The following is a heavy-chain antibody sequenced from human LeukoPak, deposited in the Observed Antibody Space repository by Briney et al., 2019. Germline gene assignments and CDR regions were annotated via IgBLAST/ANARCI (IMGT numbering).Heavy chain of an antibody. CDR1: GLTFSGSW. Sequence: PGGSLRLSCAASGLTFSGSWMTWVRQPPGKGLEWVGNILPDGSYKHYVDSVKGRFTISRDNAKNSLYLQMNSLREEDTAVYYCATLRDIVVVATTPTDVWGKGTTVIVSS. J-gene: IGHJ6*04. CDR3: ATLRDIVVVATTPTDV. V-gene: IGHV3-7*01. D-gene: IGHD2-2*01. CDR2: ILPDGSYK.